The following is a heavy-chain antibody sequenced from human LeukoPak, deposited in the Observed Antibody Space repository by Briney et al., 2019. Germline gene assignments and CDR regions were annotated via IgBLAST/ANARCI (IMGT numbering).Heavy chain of an antibody. CDR2: ISSNGGST. Sequence: GGSLRLSCAASGFTFSSYAMHWVRQAPGKGLEYVSAISSNGGSTYYANSVKGRFTISRDNSKNTLYLQMGSLRAEDMAVYYCARVGSSSWYRGYYFDYWGQGTLVTVSS. J-gene: IGHJ4*02. CDR3: ARVGSSSWYRGYYFDY. CDR1: GFTFSSYA. V-gene: IGHV3-64*01. D-gene: IGHD6-13*01.